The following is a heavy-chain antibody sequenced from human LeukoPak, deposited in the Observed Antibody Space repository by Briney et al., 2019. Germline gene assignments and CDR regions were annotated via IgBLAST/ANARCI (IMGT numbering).Heavy chain of an antibody. CDR2: IKQDGSEK. D-gene: IGHD1-7*01. V-gene: IGHV3-7*01. Sequence: PGGSLRLSCVASRFSFSGYEMTWVRQAPGKGLEWVAHIKQDGSEKYYVDSIKGRFTISRDNAKNLVYLQMNSLRAEDTAVYYCARGWNYAFRFDYWGQGTLVTVSS. CDR3: ARGWNYAFRFDY. CDR1: RFSFSGYE. J-gene: IGHJ4*02.